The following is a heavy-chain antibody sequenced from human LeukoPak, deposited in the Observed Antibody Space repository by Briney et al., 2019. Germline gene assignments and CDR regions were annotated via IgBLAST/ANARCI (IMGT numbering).Heavy chain of an antibody. J-gene: IGHJ4*02. CDR3: ARSPPLPH. CDR1: GFTFSIYS. Sequence: GRSLRLSCAPSGFTFSIYSMNWVRHAPGRGIEWVSSISSSSRYIYYTDSGKGRFTISSNNAKKSLYLQTNSRRVDHTAVYYCARSPPLPHWGQGTLVTVSS. V-gene: IGHV3-21*01. CDR2: ISSSSRYI.